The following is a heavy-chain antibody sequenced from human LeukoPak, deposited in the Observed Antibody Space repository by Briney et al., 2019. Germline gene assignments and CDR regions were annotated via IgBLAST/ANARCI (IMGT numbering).Heavy chain of an antibody. Sequence: SETLSLTCTVSGDSINNYYWSWIRQPPGKGLEWIGYIYHSGSTYYNPSLKSRVTISVDRSKNQFSLKLSSVTAADTAVYYCARVGALYCSSTSCPAEYFQHWGQGTLVTVSS. D-gene: IGHD2-2*01. CDR2: IYHSGST. V-gene: IGHV4-59*12. J-gene: IGHJ1*01. CDR1: GDSINNYY. CDR3: ARVGALYCSSTSCPAEYFQH.